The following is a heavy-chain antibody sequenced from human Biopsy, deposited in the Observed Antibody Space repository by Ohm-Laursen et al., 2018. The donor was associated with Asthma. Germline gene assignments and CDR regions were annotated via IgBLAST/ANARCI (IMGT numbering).Heavy chain of an antibody. CDR2: IKHDGSEN. CDR1: GFTFSDYW. V-gene: IGHV3-7*01. J-gene: IGHJ1*01. CDR3: ARTFHFWSPYHAEHYQL. D-gene: IGHD3-3*02. Sequence: SLRLSCTASGFTFSDYWMSWVRQVPGRGLEWVANIKHDGSENNHVDSLKGRFTISRDNAKNSLYLQMNSLRAEDTAVYYCARTFHFWSPYHAEHYQLWGQGTLVTVSS.